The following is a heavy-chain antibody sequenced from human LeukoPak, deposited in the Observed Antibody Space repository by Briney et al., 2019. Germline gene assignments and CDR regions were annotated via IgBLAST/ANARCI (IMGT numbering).Heavy chain of an antibody. J-gene: IGHJ4*02. D-gene: IGHD3-22*01. Sequence: GASVKVSCKASGYTFTGYYMHWVRQAPGQGLEWMGWINPNSGGTNYAQKFQGRVTMTRDTSISTAYMELSRLRSDDTAVYYCARSTLSRNYYDSSGYYYDLDYWGQGTLVTVSS. CDR3: ARSTLSRNYYDSSGYYYDLDY. CDR1: GYTFTGYY. CDR2: INPNSGGT. V-gene: IGHV1-2*02.